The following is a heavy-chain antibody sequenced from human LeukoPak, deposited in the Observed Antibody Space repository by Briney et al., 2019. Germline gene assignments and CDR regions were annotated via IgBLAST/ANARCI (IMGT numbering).Heavy chain of an antibody. J-gene: IGHJ4*02. CDR3: AKPGGYYDSSGYFDY. CDR2: ISSGSDYI. CDR1: GFTFSSYS. Sequence: GGSLRLSCAASGFTFSSYSMNWVRQTPGKGLEWVSSISSGSDYIYIADSVKGRFTISRDNSKNTLYLQMNSLRAEDTAVYYCAKPGGYYDSSGYFDYWGQGTLVTVSS. D-gene: IGHD3-22*01. V-gene: IGHV3-21*01.